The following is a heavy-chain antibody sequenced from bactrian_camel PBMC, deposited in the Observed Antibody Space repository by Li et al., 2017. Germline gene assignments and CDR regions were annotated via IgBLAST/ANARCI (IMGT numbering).Heavy chain of an antibody. Sequence: VQLVESGEGSVQAGGSLRLSCAASGVMARLYCMAWFRQSPGLEREEVARIAMDGKSRYADAVKGRFTISKDNDNNTVYLQLNDLKPDDTAMYTCAADPAAKCPDWRPFTHWGQGTQVTVS. D-gene: IGHD1*01. CDR3: AADPAAKCPDWRPFTH. CDR2: IAMDGKS. V-gene: IGHV3S53*01. CDR1: GVMARLYC. J-gene: IGHJ4*01.